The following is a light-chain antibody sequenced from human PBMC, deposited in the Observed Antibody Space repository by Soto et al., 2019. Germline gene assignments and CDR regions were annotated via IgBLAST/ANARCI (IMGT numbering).Light chain of an antibody. CDR2: AVS. J-gene: IGLJ1*01. CDR1: SSDVGAHNL. Sequence: QSVLTQPASVSGSPGQSITISCSGTSSDVGAHNLVSWYQQHPGRAPKLMIYAVSNRPSGVSNRFSGSKSGNTASLTVSGLQAEDEAHYYCSSYRGSNKFVFGSGTKVTVL. CDR3: SSYRGSNKFV. V-gene: IGLV2-14*01.